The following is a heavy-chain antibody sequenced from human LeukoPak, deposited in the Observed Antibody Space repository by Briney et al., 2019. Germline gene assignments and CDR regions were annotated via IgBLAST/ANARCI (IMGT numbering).Heavy chain of an antibody. V-gene: IGHV3-7*01. CDR2: INQDGSEK. D-gene: IGHD3-10*01. CDR1: GFTFCSFW. CDR3: TRDGSGTMNY. Sequence: GGSLRLSCAGSGFTFCSFWMSWVRQAPGKGLEWVANINQDGSEKYYLESVKGRLTISRDNAKNSLYLQMSSLSAADTAVYFCTRDGSGTMNYWGQGTLLTVSS. J-gene: IGHJ4*02.